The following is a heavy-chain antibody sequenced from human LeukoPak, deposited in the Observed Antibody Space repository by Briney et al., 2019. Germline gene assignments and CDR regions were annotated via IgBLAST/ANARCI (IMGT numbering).Heavy chain of an antibody. CDR3: ARASAILSHFDY. CDR1: GFTFSSYA. Sequence: GGSLRLSCAASGFTFSSYAMHWVRQAPGKGLEWVAVISYDGSNKYYADSVKGRFTISRDNSKNTLYLQMNSLRAEDTAVYYCARASAILSHFDYWGQGTLVTVSS. V-gene: IGHV3-30*01. D-gene: IGHD2-2*02. J-gene: IGHJ4*02. CDR2: ISYDGSNK.